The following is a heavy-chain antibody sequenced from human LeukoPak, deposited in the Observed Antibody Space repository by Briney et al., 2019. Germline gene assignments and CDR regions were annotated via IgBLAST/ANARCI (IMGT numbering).Heavy chain of an antibody. CDR3: ANILGASYSGFDYGDY. Sequence: PGGSLRLSCAASGFTFSSYGMHWVRQAPGKGLEWVAFIRYDGTNKYYADSVKGRFTISRDNSKSTLYLQMNSLRAEDTAVYCCANILGASYSGFDYGDYWGQGTLVTVSS. J-gene: IGHJ4*02. D-gene: IGHD5-12*01. CDR2: IRYDGTNK. V-gene: IGHV3-30*02. CDR1: GFTFSSYG.